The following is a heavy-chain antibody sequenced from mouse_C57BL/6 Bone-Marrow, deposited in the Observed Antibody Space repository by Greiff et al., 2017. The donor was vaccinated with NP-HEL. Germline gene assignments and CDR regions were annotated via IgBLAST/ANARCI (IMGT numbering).Heavy chain of an antibody. CDR1: GFTFTDYY. J-gene: IGHJ3*01. CDR3: ARSAGAY. D-gene: IGHD6-1*01. V-gene: IGHV7-3*01. Sequence: DVKLVESGGGLVQPGGSLSLSCAASGFTFTDYYMSWVRQPPGKALEWLGFIRNKANGYTTEYSASVKGRFTISSDNSQSILYLQMNALRAEDSATYYCARSAGAYWGQGTLVTVSA. CDR2: IRNKANGYTT.